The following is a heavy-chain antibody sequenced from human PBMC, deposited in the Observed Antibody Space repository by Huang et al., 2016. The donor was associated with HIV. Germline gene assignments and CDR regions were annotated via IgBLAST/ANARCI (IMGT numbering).Heavy chain of an antibody. CDR1: GFTFSNYG. Sequence: QVQLVESGGGVVQPGRSLRLSCAASGFTFSNYGGHWVRQAPGEGLEGVAAISYDGSYQYYSDSVKCRFTISRDDSQNTLYLQMSSLRAEDTAVYFCAKDREDSAYQLDYWGQGTRVTVSS. D-gene: IGHD5-12*01. V-gene: IGHV3-30*18. J-gene: IGHJ4*02. CDR2: ISYDGSYQ. CDR3: AKDREDSAYQLDY.